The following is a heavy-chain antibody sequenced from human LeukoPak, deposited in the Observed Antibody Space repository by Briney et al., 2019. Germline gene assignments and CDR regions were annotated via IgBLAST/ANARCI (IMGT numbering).Heavy chain of an antibody. V-gene: IGHV4-31*03. J-gene: IGHJ4*02. CDR2: IYYSGST. D-gene: IGHD3-16*01. CDR3: ARDQHDYVWGSYPGDY. Sequence: PSETLSLTCTVSGGSISSGGYYWSWIRQHPGKGLEWIGYIYYSGSTYYNPSLKSRVTISVDTSKNQFSLKLSSVTAADTAVYYCARDQHDYVWGSYPGDYWGQGTLVTVSP. CDR1: GGSISSGGYY.